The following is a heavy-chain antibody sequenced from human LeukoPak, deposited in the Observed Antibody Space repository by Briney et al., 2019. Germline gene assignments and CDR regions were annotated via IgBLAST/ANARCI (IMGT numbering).Heavy chain of an antibody. CDR3: ARGPGLAATGTD. CDR2: ISGSGGST. Sequence: GGSLRLSCAASGFTFISYGMSWVRQAPGKGLEWVSAISGSGGSTYYADSVKGRFTISIDNSKNTLYLQMNSLRAEDTAVYYCARGPGLAATGTDWGQGTLVTVSS. CDR1: GFTFISYG. D-gene: IGHD6-13*01. J-gene: IGHJ1*01. V-gene: IGHV3-23*01.